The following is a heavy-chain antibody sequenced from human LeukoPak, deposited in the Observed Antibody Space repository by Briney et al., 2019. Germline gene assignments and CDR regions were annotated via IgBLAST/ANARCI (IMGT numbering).Heavy chain of an antibody. CDR1: GGSISSSSYY. CDR3: ARGEPRVLLWFGEFQFDY. Sequence: SETLSLTCTVSGGSISSSSYYWGWIRQPPGKGLEWIGSIYYSGSTYCNPSLKSRVTISVDTSKNQFSLKLSSVTAADTAVYYCARGEPRVLLWFGEFQFDYWGQGTLVTVSS. CDR2: IYYSGST. D-gene: IGHD3-10*01. V-gene: IGHV4-39*07. J-gene: IGHJ4*02.